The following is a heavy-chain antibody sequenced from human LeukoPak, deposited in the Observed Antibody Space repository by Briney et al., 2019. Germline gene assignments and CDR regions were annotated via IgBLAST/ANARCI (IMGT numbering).Heavy chain of an antibody. V-gene: IGHV3-23*01. CDR3: AARGNYYDSSGYYSGGWFDP. CDR2: ISGSGGST. CDR1: GFTFSSYA. D-gene: IGHD3-22*01. Sequence: GGSLRLSCAASGFTFSSYAMSWVRQAPGKGLEWVSAISGSGGSTYYADSVKGRFTISRDNSKNTLYPQMNSLRAEDTAVYYCAARGNYYDSSGYYSGGWFDPWGQGTLVTVSS. J-gene: IGHJ5*02.